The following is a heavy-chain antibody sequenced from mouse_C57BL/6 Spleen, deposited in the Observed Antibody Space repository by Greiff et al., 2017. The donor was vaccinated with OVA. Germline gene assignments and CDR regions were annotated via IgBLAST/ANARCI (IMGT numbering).Heavy chain of an antibody. Sequence: QVQLQQSGAELVRPGASVTLSCKASGYTFTDYEMHWVKQTPVHGLEWIGAIDPETGGTAYNQKFKGKAILTADKSSSTAYMELRSLTSEDSAVYYCSGQLRLREAMDYWGQGTSVTVSS. V-gene: IGHV1-15*01. J-gene: IGHJ4*01. CDR3: SGQLRLREAMDY. D-gene: IGHD3-2*02. CDR2: IDPETGGT. CDR1: GYTFTDYE.